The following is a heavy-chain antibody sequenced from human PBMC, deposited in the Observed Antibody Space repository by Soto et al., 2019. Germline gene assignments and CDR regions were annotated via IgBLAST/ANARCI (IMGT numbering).Heavy chain of an antibody. CDR2: SRNKDNSYNT. D-gene: IGHD3-22*01. Sequence: PGGSLRLSCAAPGLTFSAHYMDWVREAPEKGLEWVGRSRNKDNSYNTEYAASVKGRFTLSRDDSKSSLYLQMNSLKTEDTAVYYCTINYYDTSGYSIDIWGQGTMVTVSS. CDR3: TINYYDTSGYSIDI. CDR1: GLTFSAHY. J-gene: IGHJ3*02. V-gene: IGHV3-72*01.